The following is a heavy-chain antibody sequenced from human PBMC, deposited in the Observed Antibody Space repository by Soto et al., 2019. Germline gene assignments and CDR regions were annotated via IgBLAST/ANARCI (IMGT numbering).Heavy chain of an antibody. D-gene: IGHD5-18*01. CDR3: ARGGYSYGYDYYYGMDV. CDR1: GFTFINAW. V-gene: IGHV3-74*02. Sequence: EVQLVASGGGLVKPGGSLRLSCKSSGFTFINAWMSWVRQAPGKGLQWVGRINSDGSSTSYADSVKGRFTISRDNAKNTLYLQMNSLRAEDTAVYYCARGGYSYGYDYYYGMDVWGQGTTVTVSS. CDR2: INSDGSST. J-gene: IGHJ6*02.